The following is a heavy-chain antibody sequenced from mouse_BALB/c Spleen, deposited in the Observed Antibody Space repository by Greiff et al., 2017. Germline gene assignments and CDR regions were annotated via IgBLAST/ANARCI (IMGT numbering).Heavy chain of an antibody. CDR1: GFTFSSYA. CDR3: AREDGITYYFDY. V-gene: IGHV5-6-5*01. J-gene: IGHJ2*01. D-gene: IGHD2-4*01. CDR2: ISSGGST. Sequence: EVHLVESGGGLVKPGGSLKLSCAASGFTFSSYAMSWVRQTPEKRLEWVASISSGGSTYYPDSVKGRFTISRDNARNILYLQMSSLRSEDTAMYYCAREDGITYYFDYWGQGTTLTVSS.